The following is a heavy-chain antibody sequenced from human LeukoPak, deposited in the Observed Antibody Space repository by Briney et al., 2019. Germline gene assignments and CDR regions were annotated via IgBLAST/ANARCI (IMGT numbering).Heavy chain of an antibody. V-gene: IGHV3-66*01. J-gene: IGHJ4*02. CDR1: GFTVSNNY. D-gene: IGHD3-22*01. CDR3: ARGRRGDSSGYYELYFDF. CDR2: IYSGGNT. Sequence: PGGSLRLSCAASGFTVSNNYMSWVRQAPGKGLEWVSVIYSGGNTYYADSVKGRFTISRDNSKNTLYLQVNSLRAEDTAVYYCARGRRGDSSGYYELYFDFWGQGTLVTVSS.